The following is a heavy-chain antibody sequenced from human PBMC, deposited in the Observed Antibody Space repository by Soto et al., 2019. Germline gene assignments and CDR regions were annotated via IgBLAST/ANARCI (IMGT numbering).Heavy chain of an antibody. CDR1: GGPISSGDYY. J-gene: IGHJ4*02. V-gene: IGHV4-30-4*01. Sequence: TRTVSGGPISSGDYYWSWVRQPPGKGLAWFGYVFERGSADYNPSLKSRVSISVDTSKNQFSLELTSVTAADTAVYYCAREDLRGYVFYFDYWGKCTLGT. CDR3: AREDLRGYVFYFDY. CDR2: VFERGSA. D-gene: IGHD3-3*01.